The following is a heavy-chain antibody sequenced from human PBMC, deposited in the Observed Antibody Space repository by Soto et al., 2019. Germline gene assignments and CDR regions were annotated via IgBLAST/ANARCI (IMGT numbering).Heavy chain of an antibody. Sequence: PSETLSLTCTVSGGSISSYYWSWIRQPPGKGLEWIGYIYYSGSTNYNPSFKSRVTISVDTSKNQVSLKLSSMTAADTAVYFCASTSVNSPRYWFAPWGQGTLVTVSS. D-gene: IGHD1-26*01. CDR2: IYYSGST. V-gene: IGHV4-59*01. CDR3: ASTSVNSPRYWFAP. J-gene: IGHJ5*02. CDR1: GGSISSYY.